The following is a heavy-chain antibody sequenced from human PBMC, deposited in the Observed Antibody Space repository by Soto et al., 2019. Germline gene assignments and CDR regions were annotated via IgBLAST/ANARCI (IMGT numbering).Heavy chain of an antibody. D-gene: IGHD7-27*01. CDR3: ANRVLTAEHHYFYDMDV. CDR2: IIPIFGSP. CDR1: GGTFSSFA. V-gene: IGHV1-69*06. J-gene: IGHJ6*02. Sequence: QVQLVQSGPEVKKPGSSVKVSCMASGGTFSSFAISWVRQAPGQGLEWMGGIIPIFGSPSYAQKCQGRVTITEDKSTDTTYLELSSLRSGDTAVYYCANRVLTAEHHYFYDMDVWGQGTKITVSS.